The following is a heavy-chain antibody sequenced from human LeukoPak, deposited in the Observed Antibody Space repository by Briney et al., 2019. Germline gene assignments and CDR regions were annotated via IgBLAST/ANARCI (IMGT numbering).Heavy chain of an antibody. Sequence: SETLSLTCTVSGGSISSGDYYWSWIRQAPGKGLEWIGYIYYSGSTYYNPSLKSRVTISVDTSKNQFSLKLSSVTAADTAVYYCVYSSGYYYYFDYWGQGTLVTVSS. CDR3: VYSSGYYYYFDY. J-gene: IGHJ4*02. V-gene: IGHV4-30-4*01. D-gene: IGHD3-22*01. CDR2: IYYSGST. CDR1: GGSISSGDYY.